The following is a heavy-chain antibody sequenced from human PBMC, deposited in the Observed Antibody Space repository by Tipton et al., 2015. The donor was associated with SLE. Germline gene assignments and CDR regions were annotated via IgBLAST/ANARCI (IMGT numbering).Heavy chain of an antibody. CDR1: GFIFSNYE. CDR2: INNSGSSR. J-gene: IGHJ1*01. CDR3: ARGFLYDGFQV. V-gene: IGHV3-48*03. D-gene: IGHD2-2*02. Sequence: SLRLSCVASGFIFSNYEMYWVRQAPGKGLERVSHINNSGSSRYSADSVMGRFTISRDNAKNQFSLQLTSVTPEDTAVYYCARGFLYDGFQVWGQGTLVTVSS.